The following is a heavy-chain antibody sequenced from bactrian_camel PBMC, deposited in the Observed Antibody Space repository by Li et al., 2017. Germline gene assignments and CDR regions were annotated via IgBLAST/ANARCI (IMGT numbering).Heavy chain of an antibody. J-gene: IGHJ7*01. V-gene: IGHV3S1*01. Sequence: HVQLVESGGGSVQAGGSLRLSCAPSRSTYSSECMAWFRQAPGKEREGVAYIYTGSGSAYYADSVKGRFTISQDSAKNILYLQMHSLKPEDTAMYYCAASRRAQRLCMHRARDMDTWGKGTQVTVS. CDR1: RSTYSSEC. CDR2: IYTGSGSA. D-gene: IGHD4*01.